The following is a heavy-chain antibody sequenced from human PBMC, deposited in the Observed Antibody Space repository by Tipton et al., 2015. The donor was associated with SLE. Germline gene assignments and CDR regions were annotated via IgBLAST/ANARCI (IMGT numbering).Heavy chain of an antibody. Sequence: TLSLTCAVYGGSFSDLYWTWIRQPPGKGLEWIGEINHSGGAKYNPSLKSRVTISVDTSKKQFSLTLRSLTAADTALYYCVRAGFSSGWYVDYWGQGTLVTVSS. D-gene: IGHD6-13*01. J-gene: IGHJ4*02. V-gene: IGHV4-34*01. CDR2: INHSGGA. CDR1: GGSFSDLY. CDR3: VRAGFSSGWYVDY.